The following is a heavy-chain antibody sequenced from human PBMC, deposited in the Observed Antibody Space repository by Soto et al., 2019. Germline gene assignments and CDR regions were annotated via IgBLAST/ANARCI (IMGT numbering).Heavy chain of an antibody. CDR1: GFTFSTYA. V-gene: IGHV3-23*01. Sequence: GGSLRLSCAASGFTFSTYAMSWVRQAPGKGLEWVSAISGSPSSTYYADSVKGRFTISRDNSKKTLFLQMNSLRAEDTAIYYCANDGYDSSGDLYHFDSWGQGIPVPVYS. CDR3: ANDGYDSSGDLYHFDS. CDR2: ISGSPSST. J-gene: IGHJ4*02. D-gene: IGHD3-22*01.